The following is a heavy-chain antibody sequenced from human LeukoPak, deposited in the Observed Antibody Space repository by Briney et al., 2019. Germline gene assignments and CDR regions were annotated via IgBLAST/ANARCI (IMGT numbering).Heavy chain of an antibody. V-gene: IGHV4-39*07. D-gene: IGHD2-15*01. CDR1: GGSVTSTTFY. CDR3: ARSVVVADSGSWFDP. J-gene: IGHJ5*02. Sequence: SETLSLTCTVSGGSVTSTTFYWGWIRQPPGKGLEWIGSIYHSGSTYYNPSLKSRVTISVDTSKNQFSLKLSSVTAADTAVYYCARSVVVADSGSWFDPWGQGTLVAVSS. CDR2: IYHSGST.